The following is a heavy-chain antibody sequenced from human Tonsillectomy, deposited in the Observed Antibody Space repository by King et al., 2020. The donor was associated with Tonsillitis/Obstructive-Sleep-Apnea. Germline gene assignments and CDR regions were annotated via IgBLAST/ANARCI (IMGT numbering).Heavy chain of an antibody. Sequence: VQLVESGGGVVQPGRSLRLSCAASGFTFSSYGMHWVRQAPGKGLEWVAVIWYDGSKKYYADSVKGRFTISRDNSKNTLYLQMNSLRAEDTAVYYCARAVYCSGGSCPVDYWGQGTLVTVSS. CDR2: IWYDGSKK. J-gene: IGHJ4*02. V-gene: IGHV3-33*01. CDR3: ARAVYCSGGSCPVDY. D-gene: IGHD2-15*01. CDR1: GFTFSSYG.